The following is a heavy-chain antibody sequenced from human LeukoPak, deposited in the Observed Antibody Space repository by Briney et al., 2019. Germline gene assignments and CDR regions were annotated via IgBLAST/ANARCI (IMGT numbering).Heavy chain of an antibody. J-gene: IGHJ3*02. CDR3: ARDGGYSYGYRGLPNAFDI. CDR2: ISGSGGST. D-gene: IGHD5-18*01. Sequence: GGSLRLSCAASGFTFSSYAMSWVRQAPGKGLEWVSAISGSGGSTYYADSVKGRFTISRDNSKNTLYLQMNSLRAEDTAVYYCARDGGYSYGYRGLPNAFDIWGQGTMVTVSS. CDR1: GFTFSSYA. V-gene: IGHV3-23*01.